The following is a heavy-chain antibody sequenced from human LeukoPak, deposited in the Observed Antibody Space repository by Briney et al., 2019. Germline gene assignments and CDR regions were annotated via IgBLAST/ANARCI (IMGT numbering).Heavy chain of an antibody. CDR2: INHSGST. Sequence: SETLSLTCAVYGGSFSGYYWSWIRQPPGKGLEWIGEINHSGSTNYNPSLKSRVTISVDKSKNQFSLQLNSVTPEDTAVYYCAREPEADSSSWPGGYFDYWGQGTLVTVSS. V-gene: IGHV4-34*01. CDR3: AREPEADSSSWPGGYFDY. J-gene: IGHJ4*02. D-gene: IGHD6-13*01. CDR1: GGSFSGYY.